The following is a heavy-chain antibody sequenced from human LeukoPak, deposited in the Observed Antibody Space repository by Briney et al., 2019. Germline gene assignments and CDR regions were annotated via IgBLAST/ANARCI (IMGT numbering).Heavy chain of an antibody. Sequence: PSETLTLTCAVYGGSFSGYYWSWIRQPPGNGLEWIGEINHSGSTNYNPSLKSRVTISVDTSKNQFSLKLSSVTAADTAVYYCARGPTMRFLEWLTVQDLDAFDIWGQGTMVTVSS. CDR3: ARGPTMRFLEWLTVQDLDAFDI. CDR2: INHSGST. CDR1: GGSFSGYY. V-gene: IGHV4-34*01. J-gene: IGHJ3*02. D-gene: IGHD3-3*01.